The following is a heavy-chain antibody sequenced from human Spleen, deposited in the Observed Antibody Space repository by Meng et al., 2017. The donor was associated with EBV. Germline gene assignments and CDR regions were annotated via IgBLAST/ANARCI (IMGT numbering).Heavy chain of an antibody. V-gene: IGHV1-69*06. CDR2: IVPVLGAT. CDR1: GGTFNNYA. D-gene: IGHD2-15*01. J-gene: IGHJ4*02. CDR3: AIDLECVGGSCYLFHY. Sequence: QVHLVQSGAGVKKAGSPVKVSCKSSGGTFNNYAISWVRQAPGQGLEWMGGIVPVLGATDYAQKFQGRVSITADKSSSTAYMELRSLRSEDTAMYYCAIDLECVGGSCYLFHYWGQGTLVTVSS.